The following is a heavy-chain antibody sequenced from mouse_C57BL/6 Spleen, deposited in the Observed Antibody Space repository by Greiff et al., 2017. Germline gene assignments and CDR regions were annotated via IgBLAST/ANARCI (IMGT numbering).Heavy chain of an antibody. Sequence: EVQLVESGEGLVKPGGSLKLSCAASGFTFSSYAMSWVRQTPEKRLEWVAYISSGGDYIYYADTVKGRFTISRDNARNTLYLQMSSLKSEDTAMYYCTRVGAVVAPFDYWGQGTTLTVSS. D-gene: IGHD1-1*01. CDR1: GFTFSSYA. CDR3: TRVGAVVAPFDY. V-gene: IGHV5-9-1*02. CDR2: ISSGGDYI. J-gene: IGHJ2*01.